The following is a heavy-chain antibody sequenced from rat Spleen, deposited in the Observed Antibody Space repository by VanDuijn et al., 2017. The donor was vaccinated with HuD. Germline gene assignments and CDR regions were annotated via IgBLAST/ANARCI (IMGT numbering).Heavy chain of an antibody. CDR3: ARHGDYYGIYPFDY. J-gene: IGHJ2*01. Sequence: EVQLVESGGGLVQPGRSLKLSCAASGFTFSNYGMAWVRQAPTKGLEWVATISHDGSGTDYRDSVKGRFTISRDDTKSTLYLQMDSLRSEDTATYYCARHGDYYGIYPFDYWGQGVLVTVSS. V-gene: IGHV5-29*01. CDR2: ISHDGSGT. CDR1: GFTFSNYG. D-gene: IGHD1-8*01.